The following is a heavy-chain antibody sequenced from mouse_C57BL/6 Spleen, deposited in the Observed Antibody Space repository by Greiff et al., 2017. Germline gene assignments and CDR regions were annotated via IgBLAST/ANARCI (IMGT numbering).Heavy chain of an antibody. CDR3: AREGDVNLLLRPPDSMDY. Sequence: VQLQQSGAELARPGASVKLSCKASGYTFTSYGISWVKQRTGQGLEWIGEIYPRSGNTYYNEKFKGKATLAADKSSSTAYMELRSLTSEDSAVYFCAREGDVNLLLRPPDSMDYWGQGTSVTVSS. J-gene: IGHJ4*01. D-gene: IGHD1-1*01. V-gene: IGHV1-81*01. CDR2: IYPRSGNT. CDR1: GYTFTSYG.